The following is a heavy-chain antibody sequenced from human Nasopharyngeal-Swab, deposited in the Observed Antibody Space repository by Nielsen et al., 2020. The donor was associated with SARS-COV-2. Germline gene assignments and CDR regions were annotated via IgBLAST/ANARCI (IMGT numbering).Heavy chain of an antibody. CDR1: GFTFSSYG. D-gene: IGHD6-13*01. V-gene: IGHV3-30*19. J-gene: IGHJ4*02. CDR2: IWYDGSNK. Sequence: GGSLRLSCAASGFTFSSYGMHWVRQAPGKGLEWVAVIWYDGSNKYYADSVKGRFTISRDNSKNTLYLQMNSLRAEDTAVYYCARVYSSSWVDLDYWGQGTLVTVSS. CDR3: ARVYSSSWVDLDY.